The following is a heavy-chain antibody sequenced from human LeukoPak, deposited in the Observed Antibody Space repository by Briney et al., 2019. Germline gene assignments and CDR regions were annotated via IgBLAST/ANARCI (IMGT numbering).Heavy chain of an antibody. Sequence: SETLSLTCIDSGGSISTYYWSWIRQPAGKGLEWIGRIYTRGSTNYNPSLKSRVTTSVDTSKNQFSLKLSSVTAADTAVYYCARLRYSTSYYYHGMAVWGQGTTVTVSS. V-gene: IGHV4-4*07. CDR1: GGSISTYY. D-gene: IGHD3-9*01. J-gene: IGHJ6*02. CDR3: ARLRYSTSYYYHGMAV. CDR2: IYTRGST.